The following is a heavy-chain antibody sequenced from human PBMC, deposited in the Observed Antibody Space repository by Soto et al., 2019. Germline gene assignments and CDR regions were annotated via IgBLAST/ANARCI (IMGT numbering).Heavy chain of an antibody. CDR3: ARDQYVGITGTTYPPDY. J-gene: IGHJ4*02. CDR2: IIPIFGTA. Sequence: ASVKVSCKASGGTFSSYAISWVRQAPGQGLEWMGGIIPIFGTANYAQKFQGRVTITADESTGTAYMELSSLRSEDTAVYYCARDQYVGITGTTYPPDYWGQGTLVTVSS. CDR1: GGTFSSYA. D-gene: IGHD1-7*01. V-gene: IGHV1-69*13.